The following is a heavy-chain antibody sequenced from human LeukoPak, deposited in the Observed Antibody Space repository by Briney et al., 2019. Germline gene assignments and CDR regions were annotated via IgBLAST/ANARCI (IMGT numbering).Heavy chain of an antibody. CDR2: IYTSGST. CDR3: ARDEYFDWFHYFDY. D-gene: IGHD3-9*01. CDR1: GGSISSYY. V-gene: IGHV4-4*07. J-gene: IGHJ4*02. Sequence: SETMSLASTVAGGSISSYYWSWIRQPAGKGLEWIGRIYTSGSTNYNPSLKSRVTMSVDTSKNQFSLKLSSVTAADTAVYYCARDEYFDWFHYFDYWGQGTLVTVSS.